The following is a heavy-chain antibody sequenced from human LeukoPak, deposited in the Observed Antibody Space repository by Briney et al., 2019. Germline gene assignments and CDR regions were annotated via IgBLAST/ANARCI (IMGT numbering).Heavy chain of an antibody. J-gene: IGHJ5*02. CDR3: ARRLGDFWSGYQNWFDP. V-gene: IGHV4-31*03. D-gene: IGHD3-3*01. Sequence: KPSETLSLTCTVSGGSISSGGYYWSWIRQHPGKGLEWIGYIYYSGSTYYNPSLKSRVTISVDKSESQLSLKLTSVSAADTAVYYCARRLGDFWSGYQNWFDPWGQGTLVTVSS. CDR1: GGSISSGGYY. CDR2: IYYSGST.